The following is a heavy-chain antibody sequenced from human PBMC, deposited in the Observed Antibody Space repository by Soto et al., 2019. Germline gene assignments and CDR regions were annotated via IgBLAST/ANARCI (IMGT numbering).Heavy chain of an antibody. Sequence: GGSLRLSCAASGFTFSSYAMSWVRQAPGKGLEWVSAISGSGGSTYYADSVKGRFTISRDNSKNTLYLQMNSLRAEDTAVYYCAATYESCGWYFDYWGQGTLVTVSS. V-gene: IGHV3-23*01. CDR2: ISGSGGST. CDR3: AATYESCGWYFDY. CDR1: GFTFSSYA. J-gene: IGHJ4*02. D-gene: IGHD6-25*01.